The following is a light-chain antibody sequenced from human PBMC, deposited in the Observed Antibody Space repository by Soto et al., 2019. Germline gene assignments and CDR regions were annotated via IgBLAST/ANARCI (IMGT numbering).Light chain of an antibody. Sequence: EIVMTQSPATLSVSPGERATLSCRASQSVSSNLAWYQQKPGQAPRLLIYGASTRATGIPARFSGSGSGTEFTLTISSLQSEDFALYYCQQYNNWLVTFGQGTKLEIK. CDR3: QQYNNWLVT. CDR1: QSVSSN. CDR2: GAS. V-gene: IGKV3-15*01. J-gene: IGKJ2*01.